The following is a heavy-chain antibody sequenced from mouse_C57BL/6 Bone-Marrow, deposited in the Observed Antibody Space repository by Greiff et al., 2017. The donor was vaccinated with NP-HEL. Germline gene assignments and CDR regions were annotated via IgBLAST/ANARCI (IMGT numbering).Heavy chain of an antibody. Sequence: EVQGVESGPSLVRPSQTLSLTCTVTGFSINSDCYWIWIRQFPGNKLEYIGYTFYSGITYYNPSLESRTYITRDTSKNQFSLKLSSVTTEDTATYYCPNYYYGSSYDAMDYWGQGTSVTVSS. CDR3: PNYYYGSSYDAMDY. J-gene: IGHJ4*01. CDR1: GFSINSDCY. D-gene: IGHD1-1*01. V-gene: IGHV3-3*01. CDR2: TFYSGIT.